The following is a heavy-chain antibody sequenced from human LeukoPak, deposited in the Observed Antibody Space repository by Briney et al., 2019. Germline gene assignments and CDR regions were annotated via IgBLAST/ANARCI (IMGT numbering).Heavy chain of an antibody. Sequence: GGSLRLSCATSGFTFSSYGMHWVRQAPGKGLEWVAVIWYDGSNKYYADSVKGRFTISRDNSKNTLYLQMNSPRAEDTAVYYCAKDRASYYYDSSGYFDWGQGTLVTVSS. CDR1: GFTFSSYG. D-gene: IGHD3-22*01. V-gene: IGHV3-33*06. J-gene: IGHJ4*02. CDR2: IWYDGSNK. CDR3: AKDRASYYYDSSGYFD.